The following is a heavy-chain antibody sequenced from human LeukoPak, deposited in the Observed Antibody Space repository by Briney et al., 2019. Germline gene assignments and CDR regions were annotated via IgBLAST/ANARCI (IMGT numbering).Heavy chain of an antibody. CDR3: AKGSYRIQVLDY. Sequence: GGSLRLSCAASGFIFSGYAMSWVRQAPGKGLEWVSAIIGSDGTTYYADSVKGRFTISRDNSKNTLYLQMNSLRAEDTAVYYCAKGSYRIQVLDYWGQGTLVTVSS. J-gene: IGHJ4*02. CDR1: GFIFSGYA. V-gene: IGHV3-23*01. CDR2: IIGSDGTT. D-gene: IGHD5-18*01.